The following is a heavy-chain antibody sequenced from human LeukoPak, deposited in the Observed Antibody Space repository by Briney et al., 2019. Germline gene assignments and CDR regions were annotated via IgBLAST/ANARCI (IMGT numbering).Heavy chain of an antibody. CDR1: GYTFTSYG. D-gene: IGHD3-3*01. CDR2: ISAYNGNT. J-gene: IGHJ6*02. V-gene: IGHV1-18*01. CDR3: ARDTQYYDFWSGYSPMDV. Sequence: ASVKVSCKASGYTFTSYGISWVRQAPGQGLEWMGWISAYNGNTNYAQKLQGRVTMTTDTSTSTAYMELRSLRSDDTAVYYCARDTQYYDFWSGYSPMDVWGQGTTVTVSS.